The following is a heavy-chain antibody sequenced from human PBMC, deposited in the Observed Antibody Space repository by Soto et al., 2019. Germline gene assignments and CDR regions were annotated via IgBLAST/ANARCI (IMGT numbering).Heavy chain of an antibody. J-gene: IGHJ3*02. Sequence: GGSLRLSCAASGFTFSNAWMSWVRQAPGKGLEWVGRIKSKTDGGTTDYAAPVKGRFTISRDDSKNTLYLQMNSLKTEDTAVYYCTTAGVQLWFRFDAFDIWGQGTMVTVSS. CDR3: TTAGVQLWFRFDAFDI. V-gene: IGHV3-15*01. D-gene: IGHD5-18*01. CDR2: IKSKTDGGTT. CDR1: GFTFSNAW.